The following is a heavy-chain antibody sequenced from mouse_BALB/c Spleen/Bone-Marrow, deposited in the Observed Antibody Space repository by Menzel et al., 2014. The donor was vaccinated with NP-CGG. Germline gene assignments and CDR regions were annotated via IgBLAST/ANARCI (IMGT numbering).Heavy chain of an antibody. CDR1: GYTFTSYW. J-gene: IGHJ2*01. Sequence: VKLQESGAELVKPGASVKLSCKASGYTFTSYWMRWVKLRPGQGFEWIGEINPSNDGANYNEKFKREATLTVDKSSSTAYMQLSRLTSEDSAVYYCTLLREFDYWGQGTPLTVSS. CDR2: INPSNDGA. V-gene: IGHV1S16*01. CDR3: TLLREFDY.